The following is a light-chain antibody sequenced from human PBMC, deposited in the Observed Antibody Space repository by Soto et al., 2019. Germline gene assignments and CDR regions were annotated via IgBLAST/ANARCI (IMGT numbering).Light chain of an antibody. V-gene: IGLV2-8*01. J-gene: IGLJ1*01. CDR2: EVN. CDR1: SSDVGGYNY. CDR3: SSYAGSSNV. Sequence: TQPPSASGSPGQSVAISCTGTSSDVGGYNYVSWYQQHPGKAPKLMIYEVNKRPSGVPDRFSGSKSGNTASLTVPGLQAEDEADYYCSSYAGSSNVFGTGTKVTVL.